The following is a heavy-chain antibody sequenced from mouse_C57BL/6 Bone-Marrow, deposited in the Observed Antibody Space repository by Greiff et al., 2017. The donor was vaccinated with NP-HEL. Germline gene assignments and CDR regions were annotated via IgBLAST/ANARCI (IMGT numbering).Heavy chain of an antibody. CDR2: IYPGSGNT. V-gene: IGHV1-76*01. D-gene: IGHD1-1*01. CDR3: ARGNCGSSYGYFDV. CDR1: GYTFTDYY. J-gene: IGHJ1*03. Sequence: QVQLQQSGAELVRPGASVKLSCKASGYTFTDYYINWVKQRPGQGLEWIARIYPGSGNTYYNEKFKGKVTLTAGKSSSTVYMQLSRLTSEDSAVYFCARGNCGSSYGYFDVWGTGTTVTVSS.